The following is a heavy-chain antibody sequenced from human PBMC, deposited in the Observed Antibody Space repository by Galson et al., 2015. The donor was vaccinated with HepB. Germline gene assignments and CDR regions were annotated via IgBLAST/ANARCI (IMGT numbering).Heavy chain of an antibody. CDR1: GGSISSSSYY. CDR3: ARRRRIQLWSYYFDY. V-gene: IGHV4-39*01. Sequence: SETLSLTCTVSGGSISSSSYYWGWIRQPPGKGLEWIGSIYYSGSTYYNPSLKSRVTISVDTSKNQFSLKLSSVTAADTAVYYCARRRRIQLWSYYFDYWGQGTLVTVSS. D-gene: IGHD5-18*01. CDR2: IYYSGST. J-gene: IGHJ4*02.